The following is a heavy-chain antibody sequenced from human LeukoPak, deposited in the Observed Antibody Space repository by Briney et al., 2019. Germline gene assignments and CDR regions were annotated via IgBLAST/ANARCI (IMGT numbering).Heavy chain of an antibody. CDR2: IYTSGST. CDR3: ARLIAADPQLDS. D-gene: IGHD6-13*01. CDR1: GGSISSGSYY. V-gene: IGHV4-61*02. Sequence: PSETLSLTCTVSGGSISSGSYYWSWIRQPAGKGLEWIGRIYTSGSTNYNPSLKSRVTVSSDRSKNQFYLKLSSVTAADTAVYYCARLIAADPQLDSWSQGTLVTVSS. J-gene: IGHJ4*02.